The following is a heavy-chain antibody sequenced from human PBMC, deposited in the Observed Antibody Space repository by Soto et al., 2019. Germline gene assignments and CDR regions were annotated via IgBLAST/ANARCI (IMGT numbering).Heavy chain of an antibody. V-gene: IGHV1-3*01. J-gene: IGHJ3*02. CDR3: ARLEEPDSAFDI. CDR2: INAGNGNT. CDR1: GYTFTSYA. Sequence: ASVKVYCKASGYTFTSYAMHWLRQAPGQRLEWMGWINAGNGNTKYSQKFQGRVTITRDTSASTAYMELSSLRSEDTAVYYCARLEEPDSAFDIWGQGTMVTVSS. D-gene: IGHD3-3*01.